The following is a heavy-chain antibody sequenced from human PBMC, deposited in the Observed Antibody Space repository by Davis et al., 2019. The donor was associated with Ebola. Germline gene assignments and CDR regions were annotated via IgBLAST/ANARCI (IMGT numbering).Heavy chain of an antibody. J-gene: IGHJ4*02. V-gene: IGHV1-69*13. CDR1: GGTFSSYA. CDR3: ARVNELGYCSSTSCQSFDY. Sequence: SVKVSCKASGGTFSSYAISWVRQAPGQGLEWMGGIIPIFGTANYAQKFQGRVTITADESTSTAYMELSSLRSEDTAVYYCARVNELGYCSSTSCQSFDYWGQGTLVTVSS. D-gene: IGHD2-2*01. CDR2: IIPIFGTA.